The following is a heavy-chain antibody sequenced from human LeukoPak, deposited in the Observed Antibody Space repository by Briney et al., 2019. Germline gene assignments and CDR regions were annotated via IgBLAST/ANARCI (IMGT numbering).Heavy chain of an antibody. D-gene: IGHD6-19*01. CDR2: VLYSGNT. Sequence: SETLSLTCTVSGGSVSSRSYYWGWIRQPPGEGLEWIGSVLYSGNTYYNPSLKSRLTISVDTSKNHFSLKLSSVTASDTAVYYCASSPPYSSGFRIDYWGQGTLVTVSS. CDR1: GGSVSSRSYY. V-gene: IGHV4-39*01. CDR3: ASSPPYSSGFRIDY. J-gene: IGHJ4*02.